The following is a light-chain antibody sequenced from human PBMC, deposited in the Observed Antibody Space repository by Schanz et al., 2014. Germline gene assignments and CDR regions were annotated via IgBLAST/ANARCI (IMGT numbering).Light chain of an antibody. CDR3: ASWDDSLSDLYV. J-gene: IGLJ1*01. V-gene: IGLV1-40*01. CDR1: SSNIGAGYD. CDR2: GNS. Sequence: QSVLTQPPSASGTPGQRVTISCTGSSSNIGAGYDVHWYQQLPGTAPKLLIYGNSNRPSGVPDRFSGSKSGTSASLAITGLQAEDEADYYCASWDDSLSDLYVFGSGTKLTVL.